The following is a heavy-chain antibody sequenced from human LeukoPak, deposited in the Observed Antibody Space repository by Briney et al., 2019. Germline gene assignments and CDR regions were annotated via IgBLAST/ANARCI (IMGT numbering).Heavy chain of an antibody. J-gene: IGHJ4*02. CDR1: GGSISSSSYY. D-gene: IGHD3-22*01. V-gene: IGHV4-39*01. CDR3: ARHYYYDSSGYPYFDY. CDR2: IYYSGST. Sequence: SETLSLTCTGSGGSISSSSYYWGWIRQPPGKGLEWIGSIYYSGSTYYNPSLKSRVTISVDTSKNQFSLKLSSVTAADTAVYYCARHYYYDSSGYPYFDYWGQGTLVTVSS.